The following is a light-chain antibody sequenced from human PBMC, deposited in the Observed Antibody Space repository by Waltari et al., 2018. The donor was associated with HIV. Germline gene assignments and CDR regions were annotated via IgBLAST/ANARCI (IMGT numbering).Light chain of an antibody. CDR2: WSS. J-gene: IGKJ1*01. V-gene: IGKV4-1*01. CDR3: QQYYTTPWT. CDR1: QCVLSSSNHKNY. Sequence: DIVLTQSPDSLAVSLGVRATISCQSSQCVLSSSNHKNYLAWYQNKSGQPPRVLINWSSSRESGVPDRFSGSGSGTDFTLTISSLQAEDVAVYYCQQYYTTPWTFGQGTKVEIK.